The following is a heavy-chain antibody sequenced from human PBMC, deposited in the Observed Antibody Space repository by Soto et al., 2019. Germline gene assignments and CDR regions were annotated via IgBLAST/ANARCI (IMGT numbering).Heavy chain of an antibody. CDR2: IIPIFGTA. D-gene: IGHD4-17*01. CDR3: AILASYGYFDY. J-gene: IGHJ4*02. Sequence: GASVKVSCKASGGTFSSYAISWVRQAPGQGLEWMGGIIPIFGTANYAQKFQGRVTITADESTSTAYMGLSSLRSEDTAVYYCAILASYGYFDYWGQGTLVTVSS. V-gene: IGHV1-69*13. CDR1: GGTFSSYA.